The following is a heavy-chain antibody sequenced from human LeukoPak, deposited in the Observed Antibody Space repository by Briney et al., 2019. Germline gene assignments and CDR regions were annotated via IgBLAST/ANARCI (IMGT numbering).Heavy chain of an antibody. CDR1: GVTSSAYT. J-gene: IGHJ4*02. V-gene: IGHV3-23*01. CDR3: ARDIHDSSGYYYDY. D-gene: IGHD3-22*01. CDR2: VSASGDKT. Sequence: PGGSPRLSCVASGVTSSAYTMSWVRQAPRTRLKWISAVSASGDKTYYADSVKGRFTVSRDNSKDTLYLHMNSLRAEDTALYYCARDIHDSSGYYYDYWGQGTLVTVSS.